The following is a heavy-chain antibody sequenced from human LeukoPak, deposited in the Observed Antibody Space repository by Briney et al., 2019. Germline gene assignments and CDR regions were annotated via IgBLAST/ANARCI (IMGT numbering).Heavy chain of an antibody. CDR3: ARDLMIGSGYYPFDY. J-gene: IGHJ4*02. Sequence: GGSLRLSCAASGFTFSSYAMSWVRQAPGKGLEWVSYISSSGSTIYYADSVKGRFTISRDNAKNSLYLQMNSLRAEDTAVYYCARDLMIGSGYYPFDYWGQGTLVTVSS. CDR1: GFTFSSYA. D-gene: IGHD3-22*01. V-gene: IGHV3-48*04. CDR2: ISSSGSTI.